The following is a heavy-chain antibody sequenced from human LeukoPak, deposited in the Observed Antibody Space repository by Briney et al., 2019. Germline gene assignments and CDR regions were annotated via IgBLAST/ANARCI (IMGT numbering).Heavy chain of an antibody. CDR2: ISGSGGST. J-gene: IGHJ4*02. D-gene: IGHD3-3*01. CDR1: GFTFSSYA. CDR3: AKGGFITIFGVVIDY. V-gene: IGHV3-23*01. Sequence: GGSLRLSCAASGFTFSSYAMSWVRQAPGKGLEWVSAISGSGGSTYYADSVKGRFTISRDNSKSTLYLQMNSLRAEDTAVYYCAKGGFITIFGVVIDYWGQGTLVTVSS.